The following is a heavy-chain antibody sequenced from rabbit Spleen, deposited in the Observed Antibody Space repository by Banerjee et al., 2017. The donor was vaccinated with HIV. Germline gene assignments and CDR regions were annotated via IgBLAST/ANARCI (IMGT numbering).Heavy chain of an antibody. J-gene: IGHJ6*01. CDR1: GFSLTYNYV. V-gene: IGHV1S45*01. CDR2: IYAGSSSGFT. D-gene: IGHD8-1*01. CDR3: ARDTGSSFSSYGMDL. Sequence: QQQLVESGGGLVKPGASLTLTCKASGFSLTYNYVMCWVRQAPGKGLEWIACIYAGSSSGFTYSATWAKGRFTCSKTSSTTVTLQMTSLTVADTATYFCARDTGSSFSSYGMDLWGQGTLVTVS.